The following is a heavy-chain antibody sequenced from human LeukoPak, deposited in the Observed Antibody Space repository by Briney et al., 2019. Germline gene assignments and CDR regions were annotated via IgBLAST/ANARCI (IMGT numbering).Heavy chain of an antibody. CDR1: GFTFSSYG. Sequence: PGGSLRLSCAASGFTFSSYGMHWVRQAPGKGLEWVAVIWYDGSNKYYADSVKGRFTISRDNSKNTLYLQMNSLRAEDTAVYYCAKDTIQPAPPGGGFDPWGQGTLVTVSS. CDR2: IWYDGSNK. J-gene: IGHJ5*02. D-gene: IGHD5-18*01. CDR3: AKDTIQPAPPGGGFDP. V-gene: IGHV3-33*06.